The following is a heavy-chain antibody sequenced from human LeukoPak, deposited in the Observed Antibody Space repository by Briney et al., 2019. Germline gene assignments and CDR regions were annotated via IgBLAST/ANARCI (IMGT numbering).Heavy chain of an antibody. D-gene: IGHD3-10*01. CDR1: GFTFSDYY. V-gene: IGHV3-11*06. CDR3: ARDKAKFLITMVRGEYYMDV. CDR2: ISSSSSYI. J-gene: IGHJ6*03. Sequence: GGSLRLSCAASGFTFSDYYMSWIRQAPGKGLEWVSSISSSSSYIYYADSVKGRFTISRDNAKNSLYLQMNSLRAEDTAVYYCARDKAKFLITMVRGEYYMDVWGKGTTVTVSS.